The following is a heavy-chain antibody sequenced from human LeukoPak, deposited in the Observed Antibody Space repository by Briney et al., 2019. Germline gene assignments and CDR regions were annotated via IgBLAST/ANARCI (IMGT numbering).Heavy chain of an antibody. CDR2: ISYDGSNK. CDR1: GFTFSSYA. CDR3: ARTSSSWYFDY. Sequence: GGSLRLSCAASGFTFSSYAMHWVRQAPGKGLEWVAVISYDGSNKNYADSVKGRFTISRDNSKNTLYLQMNSLRAEDTAVYYCARTSSSWYFDYWGQGTLVTVSS. V-gene: IGHV3-30-3*01. D-gene: IGHD6-13*01. J-gene: IGHJ4*02.